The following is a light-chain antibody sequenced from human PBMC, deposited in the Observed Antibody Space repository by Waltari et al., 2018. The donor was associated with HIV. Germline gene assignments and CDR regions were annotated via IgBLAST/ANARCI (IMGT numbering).Light chain of an antibody. CDR3: TSYGGSNNVL. J-gene: IGLJ2*01. V-gene: IGLV2-8*01. Sequence: QPPSASGSPGQSVTISCTGTSSDIGAYKYVSWYQQHPGKAPKLIISEVSKRPSGVPDRFSGSKSGNTASLTVSGLQAEDEADYYCTSYGGSNNVLFGGGTKLTVL. CDR1: SSDIGAYKY. CDR2: EVS.